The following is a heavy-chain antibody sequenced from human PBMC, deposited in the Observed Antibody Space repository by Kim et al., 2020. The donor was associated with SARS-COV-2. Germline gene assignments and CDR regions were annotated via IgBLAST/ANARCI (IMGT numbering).Heavy chain of an antibody. V-gene: IGHV3-21*01. CDR1: GFTFSSYS. D-gene: IGHD3-10*01. Sequence: GGSLRLSCAASGFTFSSYSMNWVRQAPGKGLEWVSSISSSSSYIYYADSVKGRFTISRDNAKNSLYLQMNSLRAEDTAVYYCARQGGAYGSGTKAYYFDYWGQGTLVTVSS. CDR2: ISSSSSYI. CDR3: ARQGGAYGSGTKAYYFDY. J-gene: IGHJ4*02.